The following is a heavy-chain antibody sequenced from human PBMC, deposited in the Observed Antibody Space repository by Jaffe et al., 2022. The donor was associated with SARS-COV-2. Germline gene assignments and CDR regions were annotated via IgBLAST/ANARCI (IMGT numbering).Heavy chain of an antibody. CDR2: IYSGGST. Sequence: EVQLVESGGGLIQPGGSLRLSCAASGFTVSSNYMSWVRQAPGKGLEWVSVIYSGGSTYYADSVKGRFTISRDNSKNTLYLQMNSLRAEDTAVYYCARPIPPGDTTSDYWGQGTLVTVSS. D-gene: IGHD1-1*01. CDR3: ARPIPPGDTTSDY. V-gene: IGHV3-53*01. CDR1: GFTVSSNY. J-gene: IGHJ4*02.